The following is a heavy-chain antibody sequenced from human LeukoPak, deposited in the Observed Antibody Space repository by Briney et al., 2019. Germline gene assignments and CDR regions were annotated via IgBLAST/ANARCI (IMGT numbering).Heavy chain of an antibody. J-gene: IGHJ4*02. V-gene: IGHV1-2*02. CDR3: ARDSDSSRDFDY. Sequence: ASVKVSCKAPVYTFTGYNMHCVRHAPGQGLEWMGWINPNSGGTNYAQKFQGRVTMTRDTSISTAYMELRRLRSDDTAVYYCARDSDSSRDFDYWGQGTLVTVSS. D-gene: IGHD6-13*01. CDR1: VYTFTGYN. CDR2: INPNSGGT.